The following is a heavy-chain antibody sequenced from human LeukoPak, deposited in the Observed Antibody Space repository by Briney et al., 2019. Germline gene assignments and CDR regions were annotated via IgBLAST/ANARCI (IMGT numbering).Heavy chain of an antibody. D-gene: IGHD6-13*01. CDR2: IWYDGSNK. CDR3: ARGSRAAGTLFFDY. CDR1: GFTFSSYG. J-gene: IGHJ4*02. Sequence: GRSLGLSCAASGFTFSSYGMHSVRQAPGKGLEWVAVIWYDGSNKYYADSVKGRFTISRDNSKNTLYLQMNSLRAEDTAVYYCARGSRAAGTLFFDYWGQGTLVTVSS. V-gene: IGHV3-33*01.